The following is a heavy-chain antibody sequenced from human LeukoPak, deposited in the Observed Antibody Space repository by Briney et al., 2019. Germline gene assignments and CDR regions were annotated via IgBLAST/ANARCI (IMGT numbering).Heavy chain of an antibody. CDR2: ITSNGGTT. Sequence: PGGSLRLSCAASGFIFSSYAMHWVRQAPGKGLEYVSAITSNGGTTYYADSVKGRFTISRDNSKNTLYLQMGSLRAEDVAVYYCARGRGGYCDYWGQGTLVTVSS. CDR3: ARGRGGYCDY. CDR1: GFIFSSYA. V-gene: IGHV3-64*02. D-gene: IGHD3-10*01. J-gene: IGHJ4*02.